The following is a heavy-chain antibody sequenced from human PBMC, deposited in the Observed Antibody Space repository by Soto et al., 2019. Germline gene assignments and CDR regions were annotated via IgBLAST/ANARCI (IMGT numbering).Heavy chain of an antibody. V-gene: IGHV3-23*01. Sequence: EVQLLESGEGLVQPGGSLRLSCAASGFTFTSYAMNWVRQAPGKGLEWVSGISGSGGSTYYVDSVKGRFTISRDNSKNTLYLQMNSLRAEDTAVYYCAKMYSSSWDNWFDSWGQGTLVTVSS. CDR1: GFTFTSYA. D-gene: IGHD6-13*01. CDR2: ISGSGGST. CDR3: AKMYSSSWDNWFDS. J-gene: IGHJ5*01.